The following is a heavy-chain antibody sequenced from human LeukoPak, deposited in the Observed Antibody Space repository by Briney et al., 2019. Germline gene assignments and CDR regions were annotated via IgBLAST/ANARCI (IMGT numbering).Heavy chain of an antibody. CDR3: AKDRDYSSSGASVDY. Sequence: GGSLRLSCAASEFIFENYAIHWVRQAPGKGLEWVSVISWNSGSIGYADSVKGRFTISRDNAKNSLYLQMNSLRAEDTALYYCAKDRDYSSSGASVDYWGQGTLVTVSS. V-gene: IGHV3-9*01. CDR1: EFIFENYA. J-gene: IGHJ4*02. CDR2: ISWNSGSI. D-gene: IGHD6-6*01.